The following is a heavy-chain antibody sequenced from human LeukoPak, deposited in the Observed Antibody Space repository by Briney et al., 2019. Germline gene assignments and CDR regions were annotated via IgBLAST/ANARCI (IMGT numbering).Heavy chain of an antibody. V-gene: IGHV4-4*02. Sequence: SETLSLTCAVSGGSISSSNWWSWVRQPPGKGLEWIGEIYHSGSTNYNPSLKSRVTISVDKSKNQFSLKLSSVTAADTAVYYCARPGRVRGVIVDYYYYHYMDVWGKGTTVTVSS. CDR1: GGSISSSNW. CDR3: ARPGRVRGVIVDYYYYHYMDV. D-gene: IGHD3-10*01. CDR2: IYHSGST. J-gene: IGHJ6*03.